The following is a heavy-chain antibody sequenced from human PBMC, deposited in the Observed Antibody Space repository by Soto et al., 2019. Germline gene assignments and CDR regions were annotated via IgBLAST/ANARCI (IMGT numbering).Heavy chain of an antibody. D-gene: IGHD3-10*01. CDR2: ISSSSSYI. CDR3: ARDRGGDLKASDI. CDR1: GFTFSTYS. Sequence: EVQLVESGGGLVKPGGSLRLSCAASGFTFSTYSMNWVRQAPGKGLEWVSSISSSSSYIYYADSVKGRFTISRDNAKNSLYLQMNSLRAEDTAVYYCARDRGGDLKASDIWGQGTMVTVSS. V-gene: IGHV3-21*01. J-gene: IGHJ3*02.